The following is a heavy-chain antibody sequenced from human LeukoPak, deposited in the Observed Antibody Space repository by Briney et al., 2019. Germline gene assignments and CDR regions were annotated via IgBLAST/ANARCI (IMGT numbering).Heavy chain of an antibody. CDR2: ISWNSGSI. V-gene: IGHV3-9*01. Sequence: TGGSLRLSCAASGFTFDDYAMHWVRQAPGKGLEWVSGISWNSGSIGYADSVEGRFTISRDNAKNSLYLQMNSLRAEDTALYYCAKGTLAASGWFDPWGQGTLVTVSS. CDR1: GFTFDDYA. D-gene: IGHD6-13*01. J-gene: IGHJ5*02. CDR3: AKGTLAASGWFDP.